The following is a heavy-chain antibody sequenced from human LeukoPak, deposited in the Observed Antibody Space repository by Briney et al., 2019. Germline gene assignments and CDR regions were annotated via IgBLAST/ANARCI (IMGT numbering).Heavy chain of an antibody. V-gene: IGHV3-30*03. J-gene: IGHJ4*02. Sequence: GGSLRLSCAASGFTFSSYGMHWVRQAPGKGLEWVAVISYDGSNKYYADSVKGRFTISRDNSKNTLYLQMNSLRAEDTAVYYCARHSSGYSPFDYWGQGTLVTVSS. D-gene: IGHD3-22*01. CDR1: GFTFSSYG. CDR2: ISYDGSNK. CDR3: ARHSSGYSPFDY.